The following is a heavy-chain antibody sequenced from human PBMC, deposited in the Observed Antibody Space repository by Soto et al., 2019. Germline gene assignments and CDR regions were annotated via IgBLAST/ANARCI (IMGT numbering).Heavy chain of an antibody. V-gene: IGHV1-2*02. J-gene: IGHJ3*02. CDR1: GYTFTGYY. D-gene: IGHD6-19*01. Sequence: QVQLVQSGAEVKKPGASVKVSCKAAGYTFTGYYLHWMRQAPGQGLEWMGWINPDSGGTNYAQKLQGRVTMTRDRAITTDYMELSRLTSDDTAVYYCARGLAVPGPLANDAFDIWGQGTMVTGAS. CDR3: ARGLAVPGPLANDAFDI. CDR2: INPDSGGT.